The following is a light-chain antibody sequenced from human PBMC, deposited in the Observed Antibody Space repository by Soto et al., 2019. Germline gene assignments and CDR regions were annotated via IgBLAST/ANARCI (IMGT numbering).Light chain of an antibody. Sequence: DIQMTQSPSSVSATIGDTVTITCRASQGISSWLAWYQQKPGKAPKLLIYAASNLQTGVPSRFSGSGSGTDFTLTISSLQPEDFATYYCQQPYTFPLTFGGGTKVDIK. CDR2: AAS. J-gene: IGKJ4*01. CDR1: QGISSW. V-gene: IGKV1-12*01. CDR3: QQPYTFPLT.